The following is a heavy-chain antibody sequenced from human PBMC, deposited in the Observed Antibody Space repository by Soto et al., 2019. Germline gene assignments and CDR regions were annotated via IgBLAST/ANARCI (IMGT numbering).Heavy chain of an antibody. Sequence: SETLSLTCTVSGGSISSYFRSWIRQSPGKGLEWIGYIYYNGNTNYNPSLASRVTISVDTSKNHFSLQLNSVTFADTAVYYCARGGASSRWLDPWGQGTLVTVSS. D-gene: IGHD3-10*01. CDR2: IYYNGNT. CDR3: ARGGASSRWLDP. CDR1: GGSISSYF. J-gene: IGHJ5*02. V-gene: IGHV4-59*01.